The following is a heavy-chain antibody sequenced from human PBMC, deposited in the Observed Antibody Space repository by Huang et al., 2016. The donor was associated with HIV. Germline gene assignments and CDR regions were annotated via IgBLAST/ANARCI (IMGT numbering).Heavy chain of an antibody. V-gene: IGHV4-34*02. CDR1: GGSLSGYY. J-gene: IGHJ5*02. CDR2: INHLGSP. Sequence: QVHLQQWGAGLLKSAETLSLTCAVYGGSLSGYYWSWLRQTPGKGLEWIWEINHLGSPNYNPSLKSRVSISMDGSKKQFSLKLRSICDADTAVYFCARDATKNPRGWFDPWGQGTLVTVSS. D-gene: IGHD3-10*01. CDR3: ARDATKNPRGWFDP.